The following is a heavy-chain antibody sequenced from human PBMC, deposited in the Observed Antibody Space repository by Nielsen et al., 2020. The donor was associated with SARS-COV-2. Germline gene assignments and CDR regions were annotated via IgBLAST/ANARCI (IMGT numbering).Heavy chain of an antibody. CDR1: GYTFTSYG. Sequence: ASVKVSCKAFGYTFTSYGISWVRQAPGQGLEWMGWISAYNGNTNYAQKLQGRVTMTTDTSTSTAYMELRSLRSDDTAVYYCARLLRQIAAAGTTGAFDIWGQGTMVTVSS. CDR3: ARLLRQIAAAGTTGAFDI. V-gene: IGHV1-18*04. D-gene: IGHD6-13*01. J-gene: IGHJ3*02. CDR2: ISAYNGNT.